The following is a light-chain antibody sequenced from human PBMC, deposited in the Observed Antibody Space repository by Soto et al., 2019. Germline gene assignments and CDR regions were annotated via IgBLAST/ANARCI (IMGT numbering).Light chain of an antibody. CDR3: QQYNDWPIT. CDR1: QSVSSSY. V-gene: IGKV3-15*01. J-gene: IGKJ5*01. Sequence: EIVLTQSPGTLSLSPGERATLSCRASQSVSSSYLAWYQQKPGQAPRLLIYDASTRATGIPARFSGSGSGTEFTLTITSLQSEDFALYYCQQYNDWPITFGQGTRLEIK. CDR2: DAS.